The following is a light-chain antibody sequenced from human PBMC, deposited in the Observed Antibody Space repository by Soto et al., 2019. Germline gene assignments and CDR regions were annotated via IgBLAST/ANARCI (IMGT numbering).Light chain of an antibody. J-gene: IGKJ1*01. CDR2: GAS. CDR1: QSVSSN. V-gene: IGKV3-15*01. CDR3: QQYNNWPPWGT. Sequence: EIVMTQSPATLSVSPGERATLSCRASQSVSSNLAWYQQKPGQAPRLLIYGASTRATGIPARFSGSGSGTEFTLTISSLQSEDFAVYYCQQYNNWPPWGTFGQGTKVDIK.